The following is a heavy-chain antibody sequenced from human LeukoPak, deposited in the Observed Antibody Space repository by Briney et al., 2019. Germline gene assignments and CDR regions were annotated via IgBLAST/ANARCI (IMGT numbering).Heavy chain of an antibody. CDR1: GFTFSSYE. Sequence: GGSLRLSCAASGFTFSSYEMNWVRQAPGKGLEWVSYISSSGSTIYYADSVKGRFTISRDNAKNSLYLQMNSLRAEDTAVYYCARMAYCSGGSCSEFDYWGQGTLVTVSS. CDR3: ARMAYCSGGSCSEFDY. J-gene: IGHJ4*02. D-gene: IGHD2-15*01. CDR2: ISSSGSTI. V-gene: IGHV3-48*03.